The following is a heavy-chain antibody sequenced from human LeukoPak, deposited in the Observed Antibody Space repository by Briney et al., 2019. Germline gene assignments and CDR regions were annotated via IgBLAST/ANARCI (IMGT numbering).Heavy chain of an antibody. CDR3: ARGRDSSGYYYSPPSD. D-gene: IGHD3-22*01. J-gene: IGHJ4*02. V-gene: IGHV4-31*03. CDR2: IYYSGST. CDR1: GGSISSGGYY. Sequence: SETLSLTCTVSGGSISSGGYYWSWIRQHPGKGLEWIGYIYYSGSTYYNPSLKSRVTIPVDTSKNQFSLKLSSVTAADTAVYYCARGRDSSGYYYSPPSDWGQGTLVTVSS.